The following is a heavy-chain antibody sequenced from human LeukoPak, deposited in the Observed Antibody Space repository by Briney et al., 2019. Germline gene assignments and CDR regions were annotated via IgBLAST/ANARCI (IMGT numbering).Heavy chain of an antibody. CDR2: ISWDGGST. CDR1: GFIFDDYA. V-gene: IGHV3-43D*04. J-gene: IGHJ4*02. CDR3: AKGGWTPYYYFDY. D-gene: IGHD6-19*01. Sequence: GGSLRLSCAASGFIFDDYAMHWVRQAPGKGLEWVSLISWDGGSTYYADSVKGRFTISRDNSKNSLYLQMNSLRAEDTALYYCAKGGWTPYYYFDYWGQGTLVTVSS.